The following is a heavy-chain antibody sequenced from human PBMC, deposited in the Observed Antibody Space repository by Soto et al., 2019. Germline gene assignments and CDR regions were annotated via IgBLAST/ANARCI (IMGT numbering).Heavy chain of an antibody. J-gene: IGHJ4*02. CDR1: GFTFSSYD. Sequence: EVQLVESGGGLVQPGGSLRLSCAASGFTFSSYDMNWVRQAPGKGLEWVSYISVSGDTIYYADSVKGRFTISRDNAKSSLFLQMNSLRAEDTAVYYCAREWGDGYLDWWGQGTLVTVSS. CDR3: AREWGDGYLDW. CDR2: ISVSGDTI. V-gene: IGHV3-48*03. D-gene: IGHD3-22*01.